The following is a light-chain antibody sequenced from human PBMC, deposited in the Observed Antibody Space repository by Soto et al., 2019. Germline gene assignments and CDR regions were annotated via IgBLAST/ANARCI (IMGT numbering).Light chain of an antibody. CDR1: SSDVGGYNY. Sequence: QSALTQPASVSGSPGQAITISCTGTSSDVGGYNYVSCYQQHPGKAPKLMIYDVSSRPSGVSDRFSGSKSGNTASLTISGLQAEDEADYYCSSYTSSSPYVFGTGTKVTVL. V-gene: IGLV2-14*01. CDR2: DVS. J-gene: IGLJ1*01. CDR3: SSYTSSSPYV.